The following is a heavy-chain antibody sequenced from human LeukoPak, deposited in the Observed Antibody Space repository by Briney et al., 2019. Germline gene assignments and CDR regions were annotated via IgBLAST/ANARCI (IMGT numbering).Heavy chain of an antibody. Sequence: GESPKISCKGSGYSFTSYWISWVRQMPGKGLEWMGRIDPSDSYTNYSPSFQGHVTISADKSISTAYLQWSSLKASDTAMYYCATSHYGSGSYYSIWGQGTLVTVSS. CDR2: IDPSDSYT. V-gene: IGHV5-10-1*01. J-gene: IGHJ4*02. CDR1: GYSFTSYW. D-gene: IGHD3-10*01. CDR3: ATSHYGSGSYYSI.